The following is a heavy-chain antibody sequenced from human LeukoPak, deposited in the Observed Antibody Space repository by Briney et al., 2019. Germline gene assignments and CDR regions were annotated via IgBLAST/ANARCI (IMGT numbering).Heavy chain of an antibody. V-gene: IGHV5-51*01. CDR2: ISPGDSDT. CDR3: ARYYYGSGSQSLNWFDP. D-gene: IGHD3-10*01. Sequence: GESLKISCKGSGYSFTTYWIGWVRQMPGKGLEWMGIISPGDSDTRYSPSFQGQVTISADKSISTAYLQWSSLKASDTAMYFCARYYYGSGSQSLNWFDPWSQGTLVTVSS. J-gene: IGHJ5*02. CDR1: GYSFTTYW.